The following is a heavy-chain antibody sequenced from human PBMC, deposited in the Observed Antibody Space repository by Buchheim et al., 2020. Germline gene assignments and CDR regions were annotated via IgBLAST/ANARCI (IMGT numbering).Heavy chain of an antibody. Sequence: EVQLVQSGAEVKKPGESLRISCKGSGYSFTSYWISWVRQMPGKGLEWMGRIDPSDSYTNYSPSFQGHVTISADKSTSTAYLQWSSLKASDTAMYYCARDYEPAAGSYYYYYGMDVWGQGTT. CDR1: GYSFTSYW. CDR2: IDPSDSYT. D-gene: IGHD6-13*01. J-gene: IGHJ6*02. CDR3: ARDYEPAAGSYYYYYGMDV. V-gene: IGHV5-10-1*03.